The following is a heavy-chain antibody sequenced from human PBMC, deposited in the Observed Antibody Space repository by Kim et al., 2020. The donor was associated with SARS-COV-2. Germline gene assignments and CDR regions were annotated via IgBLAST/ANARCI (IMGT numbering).Heavy chain of an antibody. J-gene: IGHJ3*02. CDR3: AKVLLGRNRASAFDI. V-gene: IGHV3-9*01. D-gene: IGHD1-26*01. Sequence: ADYVESRFTIYRDNAKNSLYLQMNSLRSEDTALYYCAKVLLGRNRASAFDIWGQGTMVTVSS.